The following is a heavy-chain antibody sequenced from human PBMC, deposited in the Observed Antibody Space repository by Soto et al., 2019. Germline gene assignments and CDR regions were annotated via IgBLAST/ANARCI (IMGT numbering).Heavy chain of an antibody. CDR2: GSYSGST. Sequence: SETLSLTCTVSGGSISNSSYQWGWIRQPPGKGLQWIGSGSYSGSTYYNPSLKSRLTISVDTSKPQSSLRLSSVTAADTAVYYCSRIAVSASFTGFDNWGRGTLVTVSS. CDR3: SRIAVSASFTGFDN. V-gene: IGHV4-39*01. J-gene: IGHJ4*02. CDR1: GGSISNSSYQ. D-gene: IGHD6-19*01.